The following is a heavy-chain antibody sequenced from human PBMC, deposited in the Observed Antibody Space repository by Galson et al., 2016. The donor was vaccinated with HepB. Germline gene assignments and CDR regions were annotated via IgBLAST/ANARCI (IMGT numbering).Heavy chain of an antibody. CDR2: IDPRDSYT. J-gene: IGHJ4*02. CDR3: TRHFNSGNDY. D-gene: IGHD2-21*01. Sequence: QSGAEVKKPGESLRISCEASGYSFTTYWISWVRQMPGKGLEWMGRIDPRDSYTNYSPSFEGHVTISADTSISTAYLQWSSLKASDTAMYYCTRHFNSGNDYWGQGTLVTVSS. V-gene: IGHV5-10-1*01. CDR1: GYSFTTYW.